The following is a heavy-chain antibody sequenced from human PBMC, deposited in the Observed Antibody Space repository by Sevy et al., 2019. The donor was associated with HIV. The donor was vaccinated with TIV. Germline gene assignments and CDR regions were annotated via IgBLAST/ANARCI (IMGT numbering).Heavy chain of an antibody. D-gene: IGHD4-17*01. CDR1: GFTFSSYA. J-gene: IGHJ4*02. CDR2: ISGSGGST. Sequence: GGSLRLSCAASGFTFSSYAMSWVRQAPGKGLEWVSAISGSGGSTYYADSVKGRFTISRDNSKNTLYLQMNSLRAEDTAVYYCAKDRDGEWKLDYFDYWGQGTLVTVSS. CDR3: AKDRDGEWKLDYFDY. V-gene: IGHV3-23*01.